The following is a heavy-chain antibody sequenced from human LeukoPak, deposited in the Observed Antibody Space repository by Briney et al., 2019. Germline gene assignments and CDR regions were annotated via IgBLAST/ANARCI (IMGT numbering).Heavy chain of an antibody. CDR2: FDPKDGDT. CDR3: ARGGVMVRGVIVY. J-gene: IGHJ4*02. V-gene: IGHV1-24*01. Sequence: ASVKVSCKVSGYTLTELSVHWVRQAPGKGLEWMGNFDPKDGDTIYAQRFQGRVTMTEDTSTHTAYMELSSLRSEDTAVYFCARGGVMVRGVIVYWGQGTLVTVSS. D-gene: IGHD3-10*01. CDR1: GYTLTELS.